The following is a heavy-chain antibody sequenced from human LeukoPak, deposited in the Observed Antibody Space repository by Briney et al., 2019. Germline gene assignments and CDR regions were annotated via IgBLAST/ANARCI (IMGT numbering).Heavy chain of an antibody. Sequence: GASVKVSCKASGGTFSSYAISWVRQAPGQGLEWMGRIIPILGIANYAQKFQGRVTNTADKSTSTAYMELSSLRSEDTAVYYCARDATYYDIPAPEQYFHPWGQGTLVTVSS. CDR2: IIPILGIA. J-gene: IGHJ5*02. D-gene: IGHD3-9*01. CDR3: ARDATYYDIPAPEQYFHP. V-gene: IGHV1-69*04. CDR1: GGTFSSYA.